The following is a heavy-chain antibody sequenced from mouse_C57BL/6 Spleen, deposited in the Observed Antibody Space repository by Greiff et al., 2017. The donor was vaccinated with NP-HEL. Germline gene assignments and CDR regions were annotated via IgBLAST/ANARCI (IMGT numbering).Heavy chain of an antibody. Sequence: EVKLVESGGGLVKPGGSLKLSCAASGFTFSSYTMSWVRQTPEKRLEWVATISGGGGNTYYPDSVKGRFTIYRDNAKNTLYLQMSSLRSEDTALYYCARHIYYGNYDYAMDYWGQGTSVTVSS. V-gene: IGHV5-9*01. CDR2: ISGGGGNT. CDR1: GFTFSSYT. CDR3: ARHIYYGNYDYAMDY. D-gene: IGHD2-1*01. J-gene: IGHJ4*01.